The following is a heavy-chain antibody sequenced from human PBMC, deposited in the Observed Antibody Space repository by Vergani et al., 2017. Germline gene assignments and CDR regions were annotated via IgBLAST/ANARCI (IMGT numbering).Heavy chain of an antibody. Sequence: QLQLQESGPGLVKPSETLSLTCTVSGGSISSSSYYWGWIRQPPGKGLEWIGSIYYRGSTYYNPSLKSRFTISVATSKNQFSLKLSSVTAADTAVYYCARDNKGIHRSRARNWFDPWGQGTLVTVSS. CDR2: IYYRGST. V-gene: IGHV4-39*07. J-gene: IGHJ5*02. D-gene: IGHD1-14*01. CDR3: ARDNKGIHRSRARNWFDP. CDR1: GGSISSSSYY.